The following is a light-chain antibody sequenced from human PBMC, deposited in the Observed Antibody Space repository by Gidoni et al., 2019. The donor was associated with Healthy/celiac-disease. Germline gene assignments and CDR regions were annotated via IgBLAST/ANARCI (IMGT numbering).Light chain of an antibody. CDR3: QQYGSSLGIT. V-gene: IGKV3-20*01. CDR1: QSVSSSY. J-gene: IGKJ4*01. CDR2: GAS. Sequence: EIVLTQSPGTLSLSPGERATLSCRASQSVSSSYLAWYQQKPGQAPRLLIYGASSRATGLPDRFSGSGSGTDFTLTISRLEPEDFALYYCQQYGSSLGITFGGGTKVEIK.